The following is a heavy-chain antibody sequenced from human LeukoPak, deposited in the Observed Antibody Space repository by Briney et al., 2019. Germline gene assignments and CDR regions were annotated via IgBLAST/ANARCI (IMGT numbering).Heavy chain of an antibody. Sequence: SETLSFTCTVSGGSISSYYWSWIRQPPGKGLEWIGYIYYSGSTNYNPSLKSRVTISRDTSKNEFSLKLSSVTAADTAVYYCARDSRRDGYNLDYWGRGTLVTVSS. J-gene: IGHJ4*02. CDR3: ARDSRRDGYNLDY. CDR2: IYYSGST. CDR1: GGSISSYY. D-gene: IGHD5-24*01. V-gene: IGHV4-59*12.